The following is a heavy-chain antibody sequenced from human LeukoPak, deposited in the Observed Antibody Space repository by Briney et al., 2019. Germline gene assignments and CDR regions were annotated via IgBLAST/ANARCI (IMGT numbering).Heavy chain of an antibody. D-gene: IGHD3-3*01. CDR2: ISGSGGST. CDR1: GFTFSSYA. Sequence: GGSLRLSCAASGFTFSSYAMSWVRQAPGKGLEWVSAISGSGGSTYYADSVKGRFTISRDNSKNTLYLQMNSQRAEDTAVYYCAKAYGVRFLEWLLYDAFDIWGQGTMVTVSS. J-gene: IGHJ3*02. V-gene: IGHV3-23*01. CDR3: AKAYGVRFLEWLLYDAFDI.